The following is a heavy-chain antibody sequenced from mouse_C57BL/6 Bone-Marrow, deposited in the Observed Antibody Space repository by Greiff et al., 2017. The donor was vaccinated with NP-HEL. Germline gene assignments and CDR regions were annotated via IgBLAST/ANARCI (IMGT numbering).Heavy chain of an antibody. CDR1: EYEFPSYD. Sequence: EVMLVESGGGLVQPGESLKLSCESNEYEFPSYDMPWVRQTPEKRLELVAAINSDGGSTYYPDTMRGRFIISRDNTKKTLCLQMSSLKTENTAFYYWSILYYWGQGTTLTVSS. CDR2: INSDGGST. J-gene: IGHJ2*01. V-gene: IGHV5-2*01. CDR3: SILYY.